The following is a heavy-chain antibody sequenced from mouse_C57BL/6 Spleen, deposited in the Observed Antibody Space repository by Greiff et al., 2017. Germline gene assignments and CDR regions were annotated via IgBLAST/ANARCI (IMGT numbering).Heavy chain of an antibody. D-gene: IGHD1-1*01. J-gene: IGHJ4*01. CDR3: AREGYYGRSLDY. Sequence: EVMLVESEGGLVQPGSSMKLSCTASGFTFSDYYMAWVRQVPEKGLEWVANINYDGSSTYYLDSLKSRFIISRDNAKNILYLQMSSLKSEDTATYYCAREGYYGRSLDYWGQGTSVTVSS. CDR2: INYDGSST. V-gene: IGHV5-16*01. CDR1: GFTFSDYY.